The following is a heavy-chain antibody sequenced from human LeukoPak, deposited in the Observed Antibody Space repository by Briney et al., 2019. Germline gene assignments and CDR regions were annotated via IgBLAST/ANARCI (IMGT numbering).Heavy chain of an antibody. CDR3: ARARYYYDSSGYFPLYYYYGMDV. CDR1: GGSFSGYY. D-gene: IGHD3-22*01. Sequence: PSETLSLTCAVYGGSFSGYYWSWIRQPPGKGLEWIGEINHSGSTNYNPSLKSRVTISVDTSKNQFSLKLSSVTAADTAVYYCARARYYYDSSGYFPLYYYYGMDVWGQGTTVTVSS. CDR2: INHSGST. J-gene: IGHJ6*02. V-gene: IGHV4-34*01.